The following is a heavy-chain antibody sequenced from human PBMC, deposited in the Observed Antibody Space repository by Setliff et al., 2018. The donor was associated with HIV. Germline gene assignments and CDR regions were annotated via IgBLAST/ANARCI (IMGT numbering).Heavy chain of an antibody. D-gene: IGHD6-13*01. CDR3: ARECHIAAADARLANYFDY. Sequence: ASVKVSCKVSGYTFPDYYIQWVRQAPGKGLEWMGLIDPDRGDTVYAQRFEGGVTMTSDTSTNTVYMELSSLRSEDTAVYICARECHIAAADARLANYFDYWGQGTLVTVSS. CDR1: GYTFPDYY. CDR2: IDPDRGDT. V-gene: IGHV1-46*01. J-gene: IGHJ4*02.